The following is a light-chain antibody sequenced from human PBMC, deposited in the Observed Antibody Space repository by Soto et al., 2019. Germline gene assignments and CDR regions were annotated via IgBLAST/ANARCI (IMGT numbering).Light chain of an antibody. CDR3: QSYDSSLSGYV. CDR2: GNS. CDR1: SSNIGAGYD. V-gene: IGLV1-40*01. J-gene: IGLJ1*01. Sequence: VLTQPPSVSGAPGQRVTISCTGSSSNIGAGYDVHWYQQLPGTAPKLLIYGNSNRPSGVPDRFSGSKSGTSASLAITGLQAEDEANYYCQSYDSSLSGYVFGPGTKVTVL.